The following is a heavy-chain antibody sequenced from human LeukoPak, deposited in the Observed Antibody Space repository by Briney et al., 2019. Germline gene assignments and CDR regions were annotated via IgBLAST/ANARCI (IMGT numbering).Heavy chain of an antibody. CDR2: IYTSGST. D-gene: IGHD3-3*01. V-gene: IGHV4-4*07. CDR3: ARELGVLRFLEYYYYMDV. J-gene: IGHJ6*03. CDR1: GGSISSYY. Sequence: SETLSLTCTVSGGSISSYYWSWIRQPAGKGLEWIGRIYTSGSTNYNPSLKSRVTMSVDTSKNQFSLKLSSVTAADTAVYYCARELGVLRFLEYYYYMDVWGKGTTVTVSS.